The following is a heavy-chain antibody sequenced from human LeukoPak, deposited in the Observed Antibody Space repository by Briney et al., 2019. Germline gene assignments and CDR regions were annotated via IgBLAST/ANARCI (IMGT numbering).Heavy chain of an antibody. CDR2: IKQDGSEK. Sequence: GGSLRLSCAASGFTFSSYWMSWVRQAPGKGLEWVANIKQDGSEKYYVDSVKGRFTISRDNAKNSLYLQMNSLRAEDTAVYYCARDRPGMGSGWFVDAFDIWGQGTMVTVSS. D-gene: IGHD6-19*01. J-gene: IGHJ3*02. CDR1: GFTFSSYW. V-gene: IGHV3-7*01. CDR3: ARDRPGMGSGWFVDAFDI.